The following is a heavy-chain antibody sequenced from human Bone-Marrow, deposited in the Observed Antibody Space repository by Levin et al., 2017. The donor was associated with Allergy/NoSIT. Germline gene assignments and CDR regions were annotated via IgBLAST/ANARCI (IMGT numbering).Heavy chain of an antibody. D-gene: IGHD3-22*01. CDR2: ISTYKGHT. J-gene: IGHJ3*02. CDR3: ARDEGTYYYDSSGYLFDI. Sequence: ASVKVSCKTSGYRFTSYSISWVRQAPGHGLEWMGWISTYKGHTKYAQKFQGRVNMTTDTSTSTVYMELKSLRPDDSAVYYCARDEGTYYYDSSGYLFDIWGQGTMVTVSP. V-gene: IGHV1-18*01. CDR1: GYRFTSYS.